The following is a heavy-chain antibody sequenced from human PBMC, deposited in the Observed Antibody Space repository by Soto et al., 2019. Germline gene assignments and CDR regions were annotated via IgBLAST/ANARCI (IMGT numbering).Heavy chain of an antibody. CDR3: ARDFRDCSGGSCYSSFAFDI. CDR2: ICNNRSNK. J-gene: IGHJ3*02. Sequence: GGSLRLSCAASGFTFSSYIMNWVRQAPGKGLEWVSVICNNRSNKYYADSVKGRFTISRDNSKNTLYLQMNSLRAEDTAVYYCARDFRDCSGGSCYSSFAFDIWGQGTMVTVSS. V-gene: IGHV3-33*08. CDR1: GFTFSSYI. D-gene: IGHD2-15*01.